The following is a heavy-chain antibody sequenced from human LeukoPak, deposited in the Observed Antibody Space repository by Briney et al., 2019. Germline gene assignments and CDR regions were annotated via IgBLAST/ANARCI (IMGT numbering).Heavy chain of an antibody. CDR1: GGTFSSYA. D-gene: IGHD1-1*01. CDR3: AKGTIGYYGMDV. Sequence: SVTVSCKASGGTFSSYAISWVRQAPGQGLEWMGGIIPIFGTANYAKKFQGRVTITTDESTSTAYMELSSLRSEDTAVYYCAKGTIGYYGMDVWGQGTTVTVSS. J-gene: IGHJ6*02. CDR2: IIPIFGTA. V-gene: IGHV1-69*05.